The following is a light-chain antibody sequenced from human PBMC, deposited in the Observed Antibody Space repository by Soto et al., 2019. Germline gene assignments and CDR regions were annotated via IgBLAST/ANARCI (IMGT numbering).Light chain of an antibody. J-gene: IGKJ1*01. CDR2: DAS. V-gene: IGKV3-11*01. CDR1: QRVSSY. Sequence: EIVLTQSPATLSLSPGERATLSCRASQRVSSYLAWYQQKPGQAPRLLIYDASNRATGIPARFSGSGSGTDFTLTISSLEPEDFAVYYCQQRSNWPPRFGQGTKVEIK. CDR3: QQRSNWPPR.